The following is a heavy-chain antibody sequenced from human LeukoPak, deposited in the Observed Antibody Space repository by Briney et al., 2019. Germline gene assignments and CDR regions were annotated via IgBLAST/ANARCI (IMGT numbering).Heavy chain of an antibody. CDR1: GFTFSTYA. Sequence: GGSLRLSCAASGFTFSTYAMHWVRRAPGKGLEWVAVIWYDGSNKYYADSVKGRFTITRDYSKNTLYLQMNSLRAEDTAVYYCARFQTSAVIFDYWGQGTLVTVSS. CDR2: IWYDGSNK. CDR3: ARFQTSAVIFDY. V-gene: IGHV3-33*01. D-gene: IGHD6-13*01. J-gene: IGHJ4*02.